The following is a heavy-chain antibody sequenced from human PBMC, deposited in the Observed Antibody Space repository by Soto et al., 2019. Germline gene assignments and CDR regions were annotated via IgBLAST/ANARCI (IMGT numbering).Heavy chain of an antibody. CDR2: ISAYNGNT. J-gene: IGHJ6*02. Sequence: ASVKVSCKASGYTFTSYGISWVRQAPGQGLEWMGWISAYNGNTNYAQKLQGRVTMTTDTSTSTAYMELRSLRSDDTAVYYCARVGPYXDSSVDLQAYYYYGMDVWGQGTTVTVSS. D-gene: IGHD3-22*01. CDR1: GYTFTSYG. CDR3: ARVGPYXDSSVDLQAYYYYGMDV. V-gene: IGHV1-18*01.